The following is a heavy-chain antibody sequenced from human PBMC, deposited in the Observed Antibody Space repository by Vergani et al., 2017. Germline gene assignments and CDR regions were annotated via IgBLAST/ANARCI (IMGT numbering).Heavy chain of an antibody. V-gene: IGHV4-34*01. CDR1: GGSFSGYY. D-gene: IGHD3-3*01. CDR2: INHSGST. Sequence: QVQLQQWGAGLLKPSETLSLTCAVYGGSFSGYYWSWIRQSPGKGLEWIGEINHSGSTNYNPSLKSRVTISVDTSKNQFSLKLSSVTAADTAVYYCARGRLMVFGVVIYYYYMDVWGKGTTVTVSS. CDR3: ARGRLMVFGVVIYYYYMDV. J-gene: IGHJ6*03.